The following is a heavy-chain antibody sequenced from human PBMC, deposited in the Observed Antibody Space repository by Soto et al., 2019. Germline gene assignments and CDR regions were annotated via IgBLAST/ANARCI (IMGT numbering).Heavy chain of an antibody. CDR1: GFTFSSYD. D-gene: IGHD6-13*01. Sequence: GGSLRLSCAASGFTFSSYDMHWVRQATGKGLEWVSAIGTAGDTYYSGSVKGRFTISRENAKNSLYLQMNSLRAEDTAVYYCARVMPYSSSWSYYYYGMDVWGQGTTVTVSS. CDR2: IGTAGDT. CDR3: ARVMPYSSSWSYYYYGMDV. J-gene: IGHJ6*02. V-gene: IGHV3-13*01.